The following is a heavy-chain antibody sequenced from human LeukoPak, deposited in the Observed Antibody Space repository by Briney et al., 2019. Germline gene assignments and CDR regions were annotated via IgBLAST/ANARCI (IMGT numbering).Heavy chain of an antibody. CDR3: ARQISAKYYFDY. V-gene: IGHV4-59*08. Sequence: SETLSLTCTVSGGSIGTYYWSWIRQPPGKGLEWIGYIYYSGSTNSNPSLKSRVTISVDTSKNQFSLKLTSVTAADTAVYYCARQISAKYYFDYWGQGTLVTVSS. D-gene: IGHD3-10*01. J-gene: IGHJ4*02. CDR2: IYYSGST. CDR1: GGSIGTYY.